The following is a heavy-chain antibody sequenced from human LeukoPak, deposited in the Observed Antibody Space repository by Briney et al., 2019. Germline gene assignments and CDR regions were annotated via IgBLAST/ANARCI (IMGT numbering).Heavy chain of an antibody. CDR1: GFTFSSYW. V-gene: IGHV3-23*01. D-gene: IGHD4-17*01. CDR2: ISGSGGST. CDR3: AKGLCGDKRTPFDY. Sequence: GGSLRLSCAASGFTFSSYWMSWVRQAPGKGLEWVSAISGSGGSTYYADSVKGRFTISRDNSKNTLYLQMNSLRAEDTAVYYCAKGLCGDKRTPFDYWGQGTLVTVSS. J-gene: IGHJ4*02.